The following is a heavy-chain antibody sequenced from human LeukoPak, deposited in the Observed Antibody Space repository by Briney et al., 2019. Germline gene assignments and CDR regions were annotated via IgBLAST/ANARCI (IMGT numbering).Heavy chain of an antibody. CDR2: ISSSGSTI. CDR3: AELGITMIGGV. Sequence: GGSLRLSCAASGFTFSSYEMNWVRQAPGKGLEWVSYISSSGSTIYYADSVKGRFTISRDNAKNSLYLQMNSLRAEDTAVYYCAELGITMIGGVWGKRTTVTIAS. CDR1: GFTFSSYE. V-gene: IGHV3-48*03. D-gene: IGHD3-10*02. J-gene: IGHJ6*04.